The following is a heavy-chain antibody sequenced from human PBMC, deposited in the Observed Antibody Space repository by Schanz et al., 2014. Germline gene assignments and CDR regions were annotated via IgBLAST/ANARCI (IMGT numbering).Heavy chain of an antibody. V-gene: IGHV3-23*04. Sequence: EVQLVESGGGLVQPGGSLRLSCAASGFTFSSYWMHWVRQVPGKGLEWLSVISASGGDTYYADSVKGRFTISRDNSKNTLYLQMNSLRAEDTAVYYCAKSQGSSFDSWGQGTLVTVSS. D-gene: IGHD6-13*01. CDR2: ISASGGDT. CDR1: GFTFSSYW. CDR3: AKSQGSSFDS. J-gene: IGHJ4*02.